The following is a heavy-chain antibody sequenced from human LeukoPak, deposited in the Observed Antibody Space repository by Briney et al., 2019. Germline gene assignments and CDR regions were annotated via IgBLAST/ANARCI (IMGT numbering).Heavy chain of an antibody. CDR2: IYYSGST. V-gene: IGHV4-31*03. D-gene: IGHD3-10*01. Sequence: SETLSLTCTVSGGSISSGGYYWSWIRQHPGKGLEWIGYIYYSGSTYYNPSLKSRVTISVDTSKNQFSLKLSSVTAADTAVYYCARQRDTMVRGGRNWFDPWGQGTLVTVSS. J-gene: IGHJ5*02. CDR1: GGSISSGGYY. CDR3: ARQRDTMVRGGRNWFDP.